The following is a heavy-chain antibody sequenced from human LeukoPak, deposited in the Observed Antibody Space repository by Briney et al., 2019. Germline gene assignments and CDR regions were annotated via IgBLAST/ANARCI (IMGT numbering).Heavy chain of an antibody. CDR2: ITTSSYI. V-gene: IGHV3-21*01. CDR3: ARRAGNSSAYDY. Sequence: GGSLRLSCAASGFTFSSYSMNWVRQAPRQGLEWVSSITTSSYIYYADSVKGRFTISRDNAKNSLYLQMNSLRAEDTAVYYCARRAGNSSAYDYWGQGTLVTVSS. D-gene: IGHD3-22*01. J-gene: IGHJ4*02. CDR1: GFTFSSYS.